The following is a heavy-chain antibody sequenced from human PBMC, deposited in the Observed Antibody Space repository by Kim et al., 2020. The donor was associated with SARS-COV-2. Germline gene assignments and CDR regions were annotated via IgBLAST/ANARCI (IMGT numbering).Heavy chain of an antibody. Sequence: SETLSLTCAVYGGSFSGYYWSWIRQPPGKGLEWIGEINHSGSTNYNPSLKSRVTISVDTSKNQFSLKLSSVTAADTAVYYCARAIIYGSGSYYYYYYYGMDVWGQGTTVTVSS. CDR2: INHSGST. V-gene: IGHV4-34*01. D-gene: IGHD3-10*01. J-gene: IGHJ6*02. CDR3: ARAIIYGSGSYYYYYYYGMDV. CDR1: GGSFSGYY.